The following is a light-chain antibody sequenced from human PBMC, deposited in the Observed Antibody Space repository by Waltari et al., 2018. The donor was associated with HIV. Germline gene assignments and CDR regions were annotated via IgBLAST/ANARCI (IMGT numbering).Light chain of an antibody. CDR1: QSLGNW. Sequence: DMQMTQSPSTLSASVGDRVTIICRASQSLGNWVAWYQQKPGKAPRLLIYAASSLQSGVPSRFSGSGSGTDFTLTISSLRPEDFVNYHCEQSYNSPRTFGQGTKVEIK. J-gene: IGKJ1*01. V-gene: IGKV1-39*01. CDR2: AAS. CDR3: EQSYNSPRT.